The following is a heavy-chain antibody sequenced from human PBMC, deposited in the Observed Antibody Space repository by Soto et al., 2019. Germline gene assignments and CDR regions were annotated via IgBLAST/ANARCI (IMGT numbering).Heavy chain of an antibody. Sequence: QVQLVQSGAEVKKPGASVKVSCKASGYTFTSYYMHWVRQAPGQGLEWMGIINPSGGSTSYAQKFQGRVTMTRDTSTSTVYMELSSLRSEDTAVYYCARVAAAGNYYYYMHVWGKGTTVTVSS. CDR3: ARVAAAGNYYYYMHV. J-gene: IGHJ6*03. CDR2: INPSGGST. CDR1: GYTFTSYY. V-gene: IGHV1-46*03. D-gene: IGHD6-13*01.